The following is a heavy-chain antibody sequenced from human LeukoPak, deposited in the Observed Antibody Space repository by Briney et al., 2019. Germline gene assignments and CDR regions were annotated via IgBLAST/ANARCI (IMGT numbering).Heavy chain of an antibody. CDR2: MNPNSGNT. Sequence: GASVTVSCKASGYSFTSYDINWVRQATGQGLEWMGWMNPNSGNTGYAQKFQGRVTMTRDTTISPAYMELSSLRSEDTAVYYGARAVAGYFDNWGQGTLVTVSP. CDR3: ARAVAGYFDN. CDR1: GYSFTSYD. V-gene: IGHV1-8*01. D-gene: IGHD6-13*01. J-gene: IGHJ4*02.